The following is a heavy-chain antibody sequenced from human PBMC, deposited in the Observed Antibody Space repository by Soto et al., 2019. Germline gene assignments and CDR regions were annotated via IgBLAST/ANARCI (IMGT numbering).Heavy chain of an antibody. CDR2: ISYSVSI. D-gene: IGHD4-4*01. CDR1: GGSVSSGSYY. CDR3: ARTRLSSYSRSRLYWYFDL. V-gene: IGHV4-61*01. Sequence: QVQLQESGPGLVKPSETLSLTCTVSGGSVSSGSYYWSWIRQPPGKGLEWIGYISYSVSINYSPSLQSRVTISVDTSKHEFSLKLSSVTAADTAVYYCARTRLSSYSRSRLYWYFDLWGRGTLVTVSS. J-gene: IGHJ2*01.